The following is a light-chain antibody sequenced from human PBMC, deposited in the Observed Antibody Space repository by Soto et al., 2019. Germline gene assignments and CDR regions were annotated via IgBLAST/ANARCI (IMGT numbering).Light chain of an antibody. Sequence: EIVLTQSPATLPLSPGERATLSCRASQSVRNYLAWFQQKPGQAPRLLIYDASNRATGIPARFSGSGSGTDFTLTISSLEPEDCAVYYCQQRSSWPLLTFGGGTKVEI. CDR2: DAS. J-gene: IGKJ4*01. V-gene: IGKV3-11*01. CDR1: QSVRNY. CDR3: QQRSSWPLLT.